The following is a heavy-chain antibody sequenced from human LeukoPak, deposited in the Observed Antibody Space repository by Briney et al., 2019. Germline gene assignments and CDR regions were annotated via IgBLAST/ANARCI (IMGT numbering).Heavy chain of an antibody. J-gene: IGHJ5*02. CDR3: AKEVYHGEENWFDP. Sequence: PGGSLRLSCAASGFTFSSYGMSWVRQAPGKGLEWVSGISGSGGSTYYADSVKGRFTISRDNSKNTLYVQMNSLRGDDTAVYCCAKEVYHGEENWFDPWGQGTLVTVSS. V-gene: IGHV3-23*01. D-gene: IGHD5/OR15-5a*01. CDR2: ISGSGGST. CDR1: GFTFSSYG.